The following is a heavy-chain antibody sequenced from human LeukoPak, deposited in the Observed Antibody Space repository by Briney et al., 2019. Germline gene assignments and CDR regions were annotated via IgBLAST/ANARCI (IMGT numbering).Heavy chain of an antibody. J-gene: IGHJ4*02. Sequence: SETLSLTCTVSGGSVSSTTYYWSWIRQPPGKGLEWIASINYSGSTYFNPSLKSRVTISVDTSENQFSLKLSSVTAADTAVYYCARYVVYGSGKYYFDYWGQGTLVTVSS. D-gene: IGHD3-10*01. CDR1: GGSVSSTTYY. V-gene: IGHV4-39*01. CDR2: INYSGST. CDR3: ARYVVYGSGKYYFDY.